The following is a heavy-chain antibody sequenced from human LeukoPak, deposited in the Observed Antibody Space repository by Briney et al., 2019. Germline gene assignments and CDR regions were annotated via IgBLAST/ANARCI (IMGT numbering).Heavy chain of an antibody. CDR3: ARDSGWLRYHD. V-gene: IGHV3-7*03. Sequence: GGSLRLSCAASGLTFSSYWMSWVRQAPGKGLEWVANIKQDGSEKYYVDSVKGRFTISRDNSKNMVYLQMDSLRAEDTALYYCARDSGWLRYHDWGQGALVTVSS. CDR2: IKQDGSEK. J-gene: IGHJ4*02. CDR1: GLTFSSYW. D-gene: IGHD5-12*01.